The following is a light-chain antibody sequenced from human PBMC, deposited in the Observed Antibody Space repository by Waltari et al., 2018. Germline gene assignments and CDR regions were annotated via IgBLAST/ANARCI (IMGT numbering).Light chain of an antibody. Sequence: QSALTQPASVSGSPGQSITISCTGTTSDVRYYNLVSWYQQHPGKAPKLMIYEVTKRPSGVSDRFSGSKSGHTASLTISGLQAEDEANYYCCSYALSGAVVFGGGTKLTVL. CDR2: EVT. V-gene: IGLV2-23*02. J-gene: IGLJ2*01. CDR1: TSDVRYYNL. CDR3: CSYALSGAVV.